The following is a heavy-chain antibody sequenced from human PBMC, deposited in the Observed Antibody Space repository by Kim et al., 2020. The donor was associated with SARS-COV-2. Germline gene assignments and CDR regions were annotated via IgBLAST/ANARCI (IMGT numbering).Heavy chain of an antibody. V-gene: IGHV3-11*03. D-gene: IGHD3-9*01. CDR3: ARRPLTGPEIDY. J-gene: IGHJ4*02. CDR2: ISSSSSYT. Sequence: GGSLRLSCAASGFTFSDYYMSWIRQAPGKGLEWVSYISSSSSYTNYADSLKGRFTISRDNAKNSLYLQMNSLRAEDTAVYYCARRPLTGPEIDYWGQGTLVTVSS. CDR1: GFTFSDYY.